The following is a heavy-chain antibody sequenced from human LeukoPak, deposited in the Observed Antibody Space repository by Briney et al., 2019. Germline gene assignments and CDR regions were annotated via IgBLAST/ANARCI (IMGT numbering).Heavy chain of an antibody. D-gene: IGHD5-18*01. J-gene: IGHJ4*02. CDR3: ARQTAMGRSGDY. Sequence: GESLKISCEASGYSFTSYWIGWVRQMPGKGLEWMGIIDPSDSEIRYTPSFQGQVTISVDKSLTTAYLQWNSLKASDTAMYYCARQTAMGRSGDYWGQGTLVTVSS. V-gene: IGHV5-51*01. CDR2: IDPSDSEI. CDR1: GYSFTSYW.